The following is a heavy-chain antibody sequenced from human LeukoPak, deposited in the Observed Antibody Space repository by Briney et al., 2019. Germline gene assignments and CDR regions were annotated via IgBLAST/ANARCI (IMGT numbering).Heavy chain of an antibody. CDR3: ARGDAGGYCSSTSCYPGGY. J-gene: IGHJ4*02. CDR2: IIPIFGTA. Sequence: SVKVSCKASGGTFSSYAISWVRQAPGQGLEWMGGIIPIFGTANYAQKFQGRVTITADESTSTAYMELSSLRSEDTAVYYCARGDAGGYCSSTSCYPGGYWGQGTLVTVSS. CDR1: GGTFSSYA. D-gene: IGHD2-2*01. V-gene: IGHV1-69*13.